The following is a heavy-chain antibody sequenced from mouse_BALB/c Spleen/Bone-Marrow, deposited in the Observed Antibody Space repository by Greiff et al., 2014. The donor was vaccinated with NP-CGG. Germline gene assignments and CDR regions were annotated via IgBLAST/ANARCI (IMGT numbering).Heavy chain of an antibody. J-gene: IGHJ4*01. CDR3: AICYGSYDAIDY. CDR1: GFNIKDTY. V-gene: IGHV14-3*02. CDR2: IDHANGNT. D-gene: IGHD2-1*01. Sequence: EVKLEESGAELVKPGASVKLSCKASGFNIKDTYMHWVKQRPEKSLEWIGRIDHANGNTKYDPKFKGKATITADTSSNTAYLQLISLTSEDAAVDYCAICYGSYDAIDYWGQGTSVTVSS.